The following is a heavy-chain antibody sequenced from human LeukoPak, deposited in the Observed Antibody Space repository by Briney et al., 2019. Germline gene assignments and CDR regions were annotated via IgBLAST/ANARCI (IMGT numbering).Heavy chain of an antibody. CDR1: GFTFSRYW. CDR2: IKQDGSEK. D-gene: IGHD2-15*01. J-gene: IGHJ4*02. CDR3: ARERDRAAIDY. V-gene: IGHV3-7*01. Sequence: GGSLRLSCAASGFTFSRYWMSWVRQAPGKGLEWVANIKQDGSEKYYVDSVKGRFTISRDNAKNSLYLQMNSLRAEDTAVYYCARERDRAAIDYWGQGTLVTVSS.